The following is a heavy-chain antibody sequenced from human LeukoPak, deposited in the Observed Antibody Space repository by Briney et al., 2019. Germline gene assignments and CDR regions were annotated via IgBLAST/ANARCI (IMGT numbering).Heavy chain of an antibody. D-gene: IGHD6-19*01. V-gene: IGHV3-30*03. CDR2: ISYDGSNK. CDR3: ARRIRQWLVKASGWFDP. Sequence: PGRSLRLSCVASGFTFSSYGMHWVRQAPGKGLEWVAVISYDGSNKYYADSVKGRFTISRDNSKNTLYLQMNSLRAEDTAVYYCARRIRQWLVKASGWFDPWGQGTLVTVSS. CDR1: GFTFSSYG. J-gene: IGHJ5*02.